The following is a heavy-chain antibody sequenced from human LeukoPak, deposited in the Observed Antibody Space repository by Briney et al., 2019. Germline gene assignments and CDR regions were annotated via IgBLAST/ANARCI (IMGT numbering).Heavy chain of an antibody. D-gene: IGHD3-10*01. J-gene: IGHJ4*02. V-gene: IGHV1-2*02. CDR3: AIYGSGSYYPYHDY. CDR2: INPSSGGT. Sequence: ASVKVSCKASGYTFTGYYMHWERQAPGQGLEWMGWINPSSGGTNYTQKFQGRVTMTRDTSISTAYMELSRLRSDDTAVYYCAIYGSGSYYPYHDYWGQGTLVTVSS. CDR1: GYTFTGYY.